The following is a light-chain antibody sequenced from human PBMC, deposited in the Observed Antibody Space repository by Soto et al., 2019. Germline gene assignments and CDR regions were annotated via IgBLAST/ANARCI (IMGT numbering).Light chain of an antibody. CDR1: QSVSSSY. V-gene: IGKV3-15*01. CDR3: QQYDKWPRT. CDR2: GGS. J-gene: IGKJ1*01. Sequence: EIVMTQSPATLSVSPGERATLSCRASQSVSSSYLAWYQHKPGQSHRLLIYGGSARATGIPARFSGGGSGAEYTLTISSLQSEDFAVYYCQQYDKWPRTFGQGTKVDIK.